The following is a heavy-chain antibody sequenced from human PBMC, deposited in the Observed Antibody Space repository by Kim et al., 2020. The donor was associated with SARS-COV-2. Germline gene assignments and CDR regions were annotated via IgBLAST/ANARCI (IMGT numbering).Heavy chain of an antibody. D-gene: IGHD3-10*01. CDR2: INHSGST. V-gene: IGHV4-34*01. J-gene: IGHJ5*02. Sequence: SETLSLTCAVYGGSFSGYYWSWIHQPPGKGLEWIGEINHSGSTNYNPSLKSRVTISVDTSKNQFSLKLSSVTAADTAVYYCASHYGSGTMYNWFDPWGQGTLVTVSS. CDR3: ASHYGSGTMYNWFDP. CDR1: GGSFSGYY.